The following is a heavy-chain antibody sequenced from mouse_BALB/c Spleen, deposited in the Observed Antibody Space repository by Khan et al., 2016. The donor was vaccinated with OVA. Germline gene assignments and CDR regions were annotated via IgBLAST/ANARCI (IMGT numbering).Heavy chain of an antibody. J-gene: IGHJ4*01. Sequence: QIQLVQSGPELKKPGETVKISCKASGYTFTNYGINWVRQSPGKALKWMGWINTYTGEPTYADDFKGRFAFSLDTSASTAYLQINNLQNEDTATYFCARPPYFSYTLDHWGQGTSVTVSS. CDR1: GYTFTNYG. CDR3: ARPPYFSYTLDH. D-gene: IGHD2-10*01. V-gene: IGHV9-3-1*01. CDR2: INTYTGEP.